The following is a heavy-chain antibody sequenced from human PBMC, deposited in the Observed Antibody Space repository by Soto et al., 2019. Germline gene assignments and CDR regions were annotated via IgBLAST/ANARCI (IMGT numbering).Heavy chain of an antibody. Sequence: LSCDASVVTCCSDGMHWVRQAPGKGLEWVAVISYDGSNKYYADSVKGRFTISRDNSKKTLYLQMNSLRAEDTAVYYCAKDRDDSSGYYPGYWGQGTLVTVSS. D-gene: IGHD3-22*01. J-gene: IGHJ4*02. CDR3: AKDRDDSSGYYPGY. V-gene: IGHV3-30*18. CDR2: ISYDGSNK. CDR1: VVTCCSDG.